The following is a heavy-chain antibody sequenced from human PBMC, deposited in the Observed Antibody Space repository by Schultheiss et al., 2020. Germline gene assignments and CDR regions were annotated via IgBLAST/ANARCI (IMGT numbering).Heavy chain of an antibody. D-gene: IGHD3-3*01. J-gene: IGHJ5*02. V-gene: IGHV4-34*01. Sequence: SETLSLTCAVYGGSFSGYYWSWIRQPPGKGLEWIGEINHSGSTYYNPSLKSRVTISVDTSKNQFSLKLSSVTAADTAVYYCASQSGYADMVNWFDPWGQGTLVTVSS. CDR3: ASQSGYADMVNWFDP. CDR2: INHSGST. CDR1: GGSFSGYY.